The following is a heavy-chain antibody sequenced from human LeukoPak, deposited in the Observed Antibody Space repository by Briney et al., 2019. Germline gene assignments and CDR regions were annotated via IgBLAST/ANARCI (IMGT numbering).Heavy chain of an antibody. CDR1: GYTFTGYY. D-gene: IGHD4-11*01. Sequence: GASVKVSCKASGYTFTGYYLHWVRQAPGQGLEWMGWINPNTAGTNYAQKFLGGVTLTWDTSISTAYMELNRLISDDTAVYYCATSAGDYRAGHYYYMGVWGKGTSVTVSS. CDR3: ATSAGDYRAGHYYYMGV. V-gene: IGHV1-2*02. J-gene: IGHJ6*03. CDR2: INPNTAGT.